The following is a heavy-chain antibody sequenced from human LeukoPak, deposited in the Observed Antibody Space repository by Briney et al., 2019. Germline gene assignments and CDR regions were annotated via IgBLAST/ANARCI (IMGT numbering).Heavy chain of an antibody. V-gene: IGHV4-34*01. D-gene: IGHD4-11*01. CDR3: ARFYSNYAEDFDY. CDR2: INHSGST. Sequence: PSETLSLTCAVYGGSFSGYYWSWIRQPPGEGLEWIGEINHSGSTNYNPSLKSRVTISVDTSKNQFSLKLSSVTAADTAVYYCARFYSNYAEDFDYWGQGTLVTVSS. CDR1: GGSFSGYY. J-gene: IGHJ4*02.